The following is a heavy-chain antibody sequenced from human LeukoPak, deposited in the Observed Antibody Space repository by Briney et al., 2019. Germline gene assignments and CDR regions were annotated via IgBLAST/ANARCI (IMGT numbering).Heavy chain of an antibody. CDR3: ARTVGTYAVDAFDI. V-gene: IGHV4-34*01. J-gene: IGHJ3*02. D-gene: IGHD1-26*01. CDR2: INHSGST. CDR1: GGSFSGYY. Sequence: PSETLSLTCAVYGGSFSGYYWSWIRQPPGKGLEWIGEINHSGSTNYNPSLKSRVTISVDTSKNQFSLKLSYVTAADTAVYYCARTVGTYAVDAFDIWGQGTMVTVSS.